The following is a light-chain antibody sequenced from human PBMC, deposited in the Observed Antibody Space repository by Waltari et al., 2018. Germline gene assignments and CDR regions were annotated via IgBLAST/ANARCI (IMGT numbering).Light chain of an antibody. CDR2: DVS. CDR3: SSYTGSSTREV. Sequence: QSALTQPASVSGSPGQSITISCTGTSSDVGGYNYVSWYQQHPGKAPKLMIYDVSNRPAGGSNRFSRAKSGDTASLTISGLQAEDEADYYCSSYTGSSTREVFGGGTKLTVL. J-gene: IGLJ2*01. CDR1: SSDVGGYNY. V-gene: IGLV2-14*03.